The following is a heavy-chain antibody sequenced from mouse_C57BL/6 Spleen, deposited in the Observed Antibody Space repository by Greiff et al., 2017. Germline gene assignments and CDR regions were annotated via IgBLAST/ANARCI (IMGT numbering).Heavy chain of an antibody. CDR1: GFTFSDYY. CDR2: ISNGGGST. Sequence: DVKLVESGGGLVQPGGSLKLSCAASGFTFSDYYMYWVRQTPEKRLEWVAYISNGGGSTYYPDTVKGRFTISRDNAKNTLYLQMSRLKSEDTAMYYCARQRDSNYFDYWGQGTTLTVSS. CDR3: ARQRDSNYFDY. D-gene: IGHD2-5*01. V-gene: IGHV5-12*01. J-gene: IGHJ2*01.